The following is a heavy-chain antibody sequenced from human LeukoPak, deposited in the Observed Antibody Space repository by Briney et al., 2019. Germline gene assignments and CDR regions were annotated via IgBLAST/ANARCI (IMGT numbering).Heavy chain of an antibody. CDR3: ARIGISARGTNFHH. CDR1: GYSFIDYY. J-gene: IGHJ1*01. V-gene: IGHV1-2*02. CDR2: MDSNSADT. D-gene: IGHD6-13*01. Sequence: ASVKVSCKTSGYSFIDYYIHWVRQAPGQGLEWMGWMDSNSADTNYAQNFQGRVTMTRDTSISTAYMELSRLRSDDTALYYCARIGISARGTNFHHWGQGTLVTVSS.